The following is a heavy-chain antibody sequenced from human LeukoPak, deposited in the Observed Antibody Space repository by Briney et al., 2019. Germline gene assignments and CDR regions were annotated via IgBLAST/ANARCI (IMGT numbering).Heavy chain of an antibody. CDR1: GGSISSSNYY. Sequence: SETLSLTCTVSGGSISSSNYYWGWLRPPPGKGLVWYGSIYYSGSTNYNSSLKRRVTISVDTTKNQSLLKLSFVTAATAAYFYGARVSSGWENYYFYYMDVGGKGTTVTVSS. CDR3: ARVSSGWENYYFYYMDV. CDR2: IYYSGST. J-gene: IGHJ6*03. V-gene: IGHV4-39*06. D-gene: IGHD6-19*01.